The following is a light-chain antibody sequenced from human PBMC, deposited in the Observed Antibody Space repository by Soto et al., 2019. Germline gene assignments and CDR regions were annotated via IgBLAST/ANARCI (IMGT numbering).Light chain of an antibody. CDR3: QQYNSYST. J-gene: IGKJ1*01. Sequence: DIQMTQSPSTLSASVGDRVTITCRASQSISSWLAWYQQKPWKAPKLLIYDASSLESGVPSRFSGSGSRTEFTLTISSLQPDYFATYYCQQYNSYSTFGQGTKVEIK. CDR1: QSISSW. CDR2: DAS. V-gene: IGKV1-5*01.